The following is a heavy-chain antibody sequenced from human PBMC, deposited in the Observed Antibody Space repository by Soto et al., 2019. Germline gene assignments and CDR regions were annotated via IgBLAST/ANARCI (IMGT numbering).Heavy chain of an antibody. D-gene: IGHD3-10*01. CDR3: ARGDRGGSGSPASYYYSGLDV. CDR2: VSAGGDMT. CDR1: GFTFSSYA. V-gene: IGHV3-23*01. Sequence: DVQLLESGGHLVQPGGSLRLSCAASGFTFSSYAMSWVRQAPGKGLEWVSSVSAGGDMTYYSDSVKGRFTISRDNSNNALFLQMNRLRIEDTALYYCARGDRGGSGSPASYYYSGLDVWDQGTTVTVS. J-gene: IGHJ6*02.